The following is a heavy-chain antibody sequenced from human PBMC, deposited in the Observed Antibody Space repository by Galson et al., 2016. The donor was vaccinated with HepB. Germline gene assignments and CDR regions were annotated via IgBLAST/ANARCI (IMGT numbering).Heavy chain of an antibody. D-gene: IGHD3-9*01. CDR3: ARDGVNYDILMDV. V-gene: IGHV1-69*13. CDR1: RGTFSSYA. CDR2: IIPMFGTA. J-gene: IGHJ6*02. Sequence: SVKVSCKASRGTFSSYAISWARQAPGQGLEWMGGIIPMFGTAKYAQRFQGRVTITADESTSTAYMELRSLRSEDTAVYYCARDGVNYDILMDVLAKGPRSPSP.